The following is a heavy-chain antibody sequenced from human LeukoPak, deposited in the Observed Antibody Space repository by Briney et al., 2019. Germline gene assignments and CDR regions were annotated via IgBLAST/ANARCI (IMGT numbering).Heavy chain of an antibody. J-gene: IGHJ6*02. V-gene: IGHV4-59*01. CDR1: GGSISGYY. Sequence: SETLSLTCTVSGGSISGYYWSWIRQPPGKGLEWVASIDNTGSTNYNPSLKSRVTISLDTSKNQFSLKLSSVTAADTAVYYCARGYDFWSGYYGRMDVWGQGTTVTVSS. CDR3: ARGYDFWSGYYGRMDV. D-gene: IGHD3-3*01. CDR2: IDNTGST.